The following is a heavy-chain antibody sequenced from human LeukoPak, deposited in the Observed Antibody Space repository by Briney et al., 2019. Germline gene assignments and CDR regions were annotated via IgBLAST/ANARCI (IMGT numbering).Heavy chain of an antibody. CDR1: GFTFSSYG. J-gene: IGHJ6*04. CDR3: ARDGYDILTGYHPWHYGMDV. CDR2: IWYDGSNK. V-gene: IGHV3-33*01. D-gene: IGHD3-9*01. Sequence: PGRSLRLSCAASGFTFSSYGMHWVRQAPGKGLEWVAVIWYDGSNKYYADSVKGRFTISRDNSKNTLYLQMNSLRAEDTAVYYCARDGYDILTGYHPWHYGMDVWGKGTTVTVSS.